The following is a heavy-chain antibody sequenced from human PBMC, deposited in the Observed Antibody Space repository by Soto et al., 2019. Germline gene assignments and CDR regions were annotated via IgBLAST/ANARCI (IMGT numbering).Heavy chain of an antibody. CDR3: ARGAGGNFYFDY. CDR1: GGSINRGGYY. J-gene: IGHJ4*02. D-gene: IGHD2-21*02. CDR2: VYYSGST. Sequence: SETLSLTCTVSGGSINRGGYYWTWIRQHPGKGLEWIGSVYYSGSTNYNPSLKRRVTISVDTSKNQFSLKLSSVSAADTAVYYCARGAGGNFYFDYWGQGTLVTVSS. V-gene: IGHV4-31*03.